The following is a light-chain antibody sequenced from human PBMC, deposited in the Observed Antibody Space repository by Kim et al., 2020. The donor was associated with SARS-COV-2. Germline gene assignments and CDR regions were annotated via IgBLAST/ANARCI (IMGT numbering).Light chain of an antibody. CDR3: QQYYSTPPIT. CDR1: QSVLYSSNDKNY. V-gene: IGKV4-1*01. Sequence: DIVMTQSPDSLAVSLGERATINCKSSQSVLYSSNDKNYLAWYQQKPGQPPKLLIYWASTREYGVPDRFSGSGSGTAFTLTISSVQAEDVAVYYCQQYYSTPPITFGGGTKVDIK. CDR2: WAS. J-gene: IGKJ4*01.